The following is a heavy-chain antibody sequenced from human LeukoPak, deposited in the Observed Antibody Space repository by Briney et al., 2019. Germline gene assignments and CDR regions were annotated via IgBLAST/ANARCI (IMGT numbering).Heavy chain of an antibody. V-gene: IGHV4-30-2*01. CDR2: IYHSGST. CDR3: ARDRAAAGITTFDY. J-gene: IGHJ4*02. Sequence: SETLSLTCTVSGGSISGGGYYWSWIRQPPGKGLEWIGYIYHSGSTYYNPSLKSRVTISVDRSKNQFSLKLSSVTAADTAVYYCARDRAAAGITTFDYWGQGTLVTVSS. D-gene: IGHD6-13*01. CDR1: GGSISGGGYY.